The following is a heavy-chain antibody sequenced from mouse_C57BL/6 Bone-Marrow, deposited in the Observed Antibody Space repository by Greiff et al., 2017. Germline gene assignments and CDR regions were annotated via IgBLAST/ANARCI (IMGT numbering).Heavy chain of an antibody. CDR1: GISITTGNYR. CDR3: ARGDYYGSSSAWFAY. Sequence: EVKLVESGPGLVKPSQTVFLTCTVTGISITTGNYRWSWIRQFPGNKLEWIGYIYYSGTITYNPSLTSRTTITRDTPKNQFFLEMNSLTAEDTATYYCARGDYYGSSSAWFAYWGQGTLVTVSA. J-gene: IGHJ3*01. D-gene: IGHD1-1*01. V-gene: IGHV3-5*01. CDR2: IYYSGTI.